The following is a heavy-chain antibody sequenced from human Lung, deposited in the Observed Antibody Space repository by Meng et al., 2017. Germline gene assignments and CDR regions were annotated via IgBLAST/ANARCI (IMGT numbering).Heavy chain of an antibody. D-gene: IGHD4-11*01. CDR1: GGYFSDYY. CDR3: ARGPTTMAHDFDY. Sequence: VQLQPWGAGLLKPAEALALTCVVSGGYFSDYYLSWIRQPPGKGLEWIGEINHSGSTNYNPSLESRATISVDTSQNNLSLKLSSVTAADSAVYYCARGPTTMAHDFDYWGQGTLVTVSS. J-gene: IGHJ4*02. V-gene: IGHV4-34*01. CDR2: INHSGST.